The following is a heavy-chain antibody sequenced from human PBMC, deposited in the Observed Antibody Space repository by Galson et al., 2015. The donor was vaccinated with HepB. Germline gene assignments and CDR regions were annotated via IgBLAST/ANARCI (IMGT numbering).Heavy chain of an antibody. CDR3: ARGRCSSTSCHFDGA. CDR1: GGSFSGYY. D-gene: IGHD2-2*01. V-gene: IGHV4-34*01. Sequence: LSLTCAVYGGSFSGYYWSWIRQPPGKGLEWIGEINHSGSTNYNPSLKSRVTISVDTSKNQFSLKLSSVTAADTAVYYCARGRCSSTSCHFDGAWGQGTLVTVSS. J-gene: IGHJ5*02. CDR2: INHSGST.